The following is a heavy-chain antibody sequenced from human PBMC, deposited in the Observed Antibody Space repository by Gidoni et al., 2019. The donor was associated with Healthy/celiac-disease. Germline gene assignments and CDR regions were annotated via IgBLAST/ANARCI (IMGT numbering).Heavy chain of an antibody. CDR2: IRGSGGST. D-gene: IGHD3-22*01. V-gene: IGHV3-23*01. CDR1: GFTFSSYA. Sequence: EVQLLESGGGLVQPGGSLRLSCSASGFTFSSYAMSWVRQATGKVLEWVSAIRGSGGSTYYADSVKGRFTISRDNSKKTLYLQMNSLRAEDTAVYYCAKHDSSGYYYGYYYMDVWGKGTTVTVSS. J-gene: IGHJ6*03. CDR3: AKHDSSGYYYGYYYMDV.